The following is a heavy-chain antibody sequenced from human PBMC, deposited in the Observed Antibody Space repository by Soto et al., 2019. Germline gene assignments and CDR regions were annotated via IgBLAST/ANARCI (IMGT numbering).Heavy chain of an antibody. D-gene: IGHD3-3*01. J-gene: IGHJ6*02. V-gene: IGHV3-30-3*01. CDR1: GFTFSSYA. CDR2: ISYDGSNK. CDR3: ARGYHFTIFGVVRNGMDV. Sequence: PGGSLRLSCAASGFTFSSYAMHWVRQAPGKGLEWVAVISYDGSNKYYADSVKGRFTISRDNSKNTLYLQMNSLRAEDTAVYYCARGYHFTIFGVVRNGMDVWGQGTTVTVSS.